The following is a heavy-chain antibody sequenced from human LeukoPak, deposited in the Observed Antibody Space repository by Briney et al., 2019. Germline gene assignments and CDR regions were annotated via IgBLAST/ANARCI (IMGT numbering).Heavy chain of an antibody. Sequence: SETLSLTCTVSGGSISSSSYYWGWIRQPPGKELEWIGSIYYSGSTYYNPSLKSRVTISVDTSKNQFSLKLSSVTAADTAVYYCARREGFWSGYYNDYWGQGTLVTVSS. J-gene: IGHJ4*02. CDR3: ARREGFWSGYYNDY. V-gene: IGHV4-39*01. CDR1: GGSISSSSYY. D-gene: IGHD3-3*01. CDR2: IYYSGST.